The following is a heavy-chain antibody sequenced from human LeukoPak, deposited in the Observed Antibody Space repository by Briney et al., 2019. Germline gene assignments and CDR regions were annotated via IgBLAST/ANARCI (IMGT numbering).Heavy chain of an antibody. CDR1: GGSFSGYY. Sequence: ASETLSLTCAVYGGSFSGYYWSWIRQPPGKGLEWIGEINHSGSTNYNPSLKSRVTISVDTSKNQFSLKLSSVTAADTAVYYCASWGESSSSWFDPWGQGTLVTVSS. D-gene: IGHD6-6*01. J-gene: IGHJ5*02. V-gene: IGHV4-34*01. CDR3: ASWGESSSSWFDP. CDR2: INHSGST.